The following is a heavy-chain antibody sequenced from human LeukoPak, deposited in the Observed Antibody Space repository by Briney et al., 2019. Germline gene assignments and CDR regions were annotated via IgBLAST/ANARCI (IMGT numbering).Heavy chain of an antibody. V-gene: IGHV4-59*01. Sequence: SETLSLTCTVSGGSISSYYWSWIRQPPGKGLEWIGYIYYSGSTNYNPSLKSRVTISVDTSKNQFSLKLSSVTAADTAVYYCARDDISGSSSFDYWGQGALVTVSS. D-gene: IGHD1-26*01. CDR3: ARDDISGSSSFDY. CDR1: GGSISSYY. CDR2: IYYSGST. J-gene: IGHJ4*02.